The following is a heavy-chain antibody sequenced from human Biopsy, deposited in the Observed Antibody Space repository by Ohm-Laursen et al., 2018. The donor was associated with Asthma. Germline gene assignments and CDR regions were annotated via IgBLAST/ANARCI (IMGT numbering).Heavy chain of an antibody. Sequence: SSLRLSCAASGFTFRTYGMHWVRQTPGKGLEWLSSISYDGHNQHYADSVKGRLTISRDNSKNTLSLQMNSLTAEDTAVYYCAREGVAGTHIEDWGQGTLVTISS. CDR2: ISYDGHNQ. V-gene: IGHV3-30*06. D-gene: IGHD6-19*01. J-gene: IGHJ4*02. CDR3: AREGVAGTHIED. CDR1: GFTFRTYG.